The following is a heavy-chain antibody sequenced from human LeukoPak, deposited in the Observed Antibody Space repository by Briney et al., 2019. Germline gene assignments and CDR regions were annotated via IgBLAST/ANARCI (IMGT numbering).Heavy chain of an antibody. V-gene: IGHV3-66*01. CDR3: ARDYLRYFG. J-gene: IGHJ4*02. CDR1: GVTFSTIY. Sequence: GGSLRLSCATSGVTFSTIYMSWVRQAPGKGLEWVSVIFDGGTTYYADSVKGRFTISRDTSTKTLNLQMDSLRAEDTAVYYCARDYLRYFGWGQGTLVTVSS. CDR2: IFDGGTT. D-gene: IGHD3-9*01.